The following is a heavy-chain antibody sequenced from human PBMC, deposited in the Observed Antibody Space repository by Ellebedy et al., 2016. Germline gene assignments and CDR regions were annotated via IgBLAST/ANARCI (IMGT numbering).Heavy chain of an antibody. V-gene: IGHV1-8*01. J-gene: IGHJ5*02. Sequence: ASVKVSCKASGYTFINNDINWVRHATGQGLEWLGWMNANTGNTGYARKFQGRVTMTRDTSISTAYMELSSLRSEDTAVYYCMRSSGKDGRDWFDPWGQGTPVTVSS. CDR1: GYTFINND. D-gene: IGHD3-10*02. CDR2: MNANTGNT. CDR3: MRSSGKDGRDWFDP.